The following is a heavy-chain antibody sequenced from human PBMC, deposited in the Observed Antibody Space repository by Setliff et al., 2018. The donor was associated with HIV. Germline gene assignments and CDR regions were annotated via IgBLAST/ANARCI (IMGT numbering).Heavy chain of an antibody. CDR1: GGTFSSYV. D-gene: IGHD3-3*01. J-gene: IGHJ6*03. Sequence: SVKVSCKASGGTFSSYVISWVRQAPGQGLEWMGGIIPIFGTANYAQKFQGRVTITADESTSTAYMELSSLRSEDTAVYYCARGALTDYYNFWSGYYGRSADYYYYYMDVWGKGTTVTVSS. CDR2: IIPIFGTA. V-gene: IGHV1-69*13. CDR3: ARGALTDYYNFWSGYYGRSADYYYYYMDV.